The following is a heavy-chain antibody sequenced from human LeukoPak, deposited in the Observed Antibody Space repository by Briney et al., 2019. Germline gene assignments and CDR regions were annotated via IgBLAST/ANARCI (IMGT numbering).Heavy chain of an antibody. CDR1: GFTFSSYE. Sequence: GGSLRLSCAASGFTFSSYEMNWVRQAPGKGLEWVSYISSSGSTMDYADSVKGRFTISRDNAKNSLFLQMNSLRAEDTAVYYCAKADKRYYFDSSGLKGALDYWGQGTLVTVSS. J-gene: IGHJ4*02. V-gene: IGHV3-48*03. CDR3: AKADKRYYFDSSGLKGALDY. D-gene: IGHD3-22*01. CDR2: ISSSGSTM.